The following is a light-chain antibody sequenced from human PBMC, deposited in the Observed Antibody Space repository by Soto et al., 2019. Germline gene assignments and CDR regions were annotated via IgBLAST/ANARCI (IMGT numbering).Light chain of an antibody. CDR2: DND. J-gene: IGLJ2*01. V-gene: IGLV1-51*01. Sequence: QSVLTQPPSVSAAPGEKVSISCSGSRSNIGNDYVSWYQQLPGTAPKLLIYDNDKRPSGIPDRFSGSKSGTSATLGITGLQTGDEADYHCATWDDSRSSVIFGGGTKLTVL. CDR3: ATWDDSRSSVI. CDR1: RSNIGNDY.